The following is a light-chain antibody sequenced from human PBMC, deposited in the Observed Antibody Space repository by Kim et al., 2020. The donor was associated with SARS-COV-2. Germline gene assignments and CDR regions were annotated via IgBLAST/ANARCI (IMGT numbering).Light chain of an antibody. CDR2: EVN. V-gene: IGLV2-8*01. J-gene: IGLJ1*01. Sequence: SVTISGNGTTSDIGAYKYVSWYQQHQGKAPKPMIYEVNRRPSGVPDRFSGSKSGNTASLTVSGLQAEDEADYYCTSYAGSNNLDVFGTGTKVTVL. CDR3: TSYAGSNNLDV. CDR1: TSDIGAYKY.